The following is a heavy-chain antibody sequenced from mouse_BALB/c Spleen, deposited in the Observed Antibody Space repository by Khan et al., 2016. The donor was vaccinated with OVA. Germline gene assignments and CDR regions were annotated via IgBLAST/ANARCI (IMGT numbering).Heavy chain of an antibody. CDR3: ARVYGGDFDY. CDR1: GYSITTDYA. J-gene: IGHJ2*01. CDR2: ISYSGNT. Sequence: EVQLVESGPGLVKPSQSLSLTCTVTGYSITTDYAWNWIRQFPGNKLEWMGYISYSGNTKYNPSLKSRISITRDTSKNQFFLRLKSVTTEDTARYYCARVYGGDFDYWGQGTTLTVSS. V-gene: IGHV3-2*02. D-gene: IGHD1-1*01.